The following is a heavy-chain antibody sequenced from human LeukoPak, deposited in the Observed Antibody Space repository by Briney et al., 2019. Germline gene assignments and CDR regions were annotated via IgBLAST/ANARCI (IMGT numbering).Heavy chain of an antibody. D-gene: IGHD4-17*01. Sequence: ASETLSLTCTVPGGSISGSDYCWGWVRQPPGKGLEWIGSVLYTVITNYNPSLKSRLTISVDMSKTQFSLRLSSVTAADTAVYYCARQDYADALYNWGQGTLVTVSS. CDR3: ARQDYADALYN. V-gene: IGHV4-39*01. J-gene: IGHJ4*02. CDR2: VLYTVIT. CDR1: GGSISGSDYC.